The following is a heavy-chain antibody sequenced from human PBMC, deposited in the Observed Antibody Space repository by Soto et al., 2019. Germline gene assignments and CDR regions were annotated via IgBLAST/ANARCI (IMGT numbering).Heavy chain of an antibody. CDR1: GFTFSSYG. J-gene: IGHJ6*02. CDR3: AKDFEVAAAGTYYYGMDV. D-gene: IGHD6-13*01. Sequence: GGSLRLSCAASGFTFSSYGMHWVRQAPGKGLEWVAVISYDGGNKYYADSVKGRFTISRDNSKNTLYLQMNSLRAEDTAVYYCAKDFEVAAAGTYYYGMDVWGQGTTVTVSS. V-gene: IGHV3-30*18. CDR2: ISYDGGNK.